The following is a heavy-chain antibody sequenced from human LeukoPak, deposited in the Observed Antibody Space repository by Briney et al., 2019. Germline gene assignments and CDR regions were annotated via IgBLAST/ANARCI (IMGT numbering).Heavy chain of an antibody. CDR1: GGSFSGYY. J-gene: IGHJ6*02. D-gene: IGHD3-3*01. Sequence: SETLSLTCAVYGGSFSGYYWSWIRQPPGKGLEWIGEINHSGSTNYNPSLKSRVTISVDTSKNQFSLKLSSATAADTAVYYRASRYYDFWSGYPHYYYYGMDVWGQGTTVTVSS. CDR3: ASRYYDFWSGYPHYYYYGMDV. V-gene: IGHV4-34*01. CDR2: INHSGST.